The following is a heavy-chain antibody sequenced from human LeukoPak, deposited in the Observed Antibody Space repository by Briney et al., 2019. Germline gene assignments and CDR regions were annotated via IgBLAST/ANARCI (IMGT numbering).Heavy chain of an antibody. CDR3: AKEPIVAVNGPV. Sequence: GGSLRLSCAASGFTFSSYGMHWVRQAPGKGLEWVAVISYDGSNKYYADSVKGRFTISRDNSKNTLFLQMSSLRAEDTAVYYCAKEPIVAVNGPVWGIGTTVTISS. J-gene: IGHJ6*04. CDR2: ISYDGSNK. CDR1: GFTFSSYG. D-gene: IGHD6-13*01. V-gene: IGHV3-30*18.